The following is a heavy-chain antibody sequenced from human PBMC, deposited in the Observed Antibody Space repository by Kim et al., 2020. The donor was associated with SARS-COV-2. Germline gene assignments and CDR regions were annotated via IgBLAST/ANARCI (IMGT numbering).Heavy chain of an antibody. Sequence: GGSLRLSCAASGFTFSSYGMHWVRQAPGKGLEWVAVISYDGSNTYYTDSVKGRFTISRDTSKNTLSLQMNNLRAEDTAVYYCTKGLGLCESITCSIEYWGQGTLVTVSS. D-gene: IGHD3-10*01. V-gene: IGHV3-30*18. CDR1: GFTFSSYG. J-gene: IGHJ4*02. CDR2: ISYDGSNT. CDR3: TKGLGLCESITCSIEY.